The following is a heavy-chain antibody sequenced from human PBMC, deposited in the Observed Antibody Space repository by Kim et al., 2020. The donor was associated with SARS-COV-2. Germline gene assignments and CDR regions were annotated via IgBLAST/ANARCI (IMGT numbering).Heavy chain of an antibody. J-gene: IGHJ4*02. Sequence: YNPSLKERVTMSVDTSKSQFSLKLSPVTAADTAVYYCARGQGWETIHCDSWGQGTLVTVSS. V-gene: IGHV4-4*07. CDR3: ARGQGWETIHCDS. D-gene: IGHD1-26*01.